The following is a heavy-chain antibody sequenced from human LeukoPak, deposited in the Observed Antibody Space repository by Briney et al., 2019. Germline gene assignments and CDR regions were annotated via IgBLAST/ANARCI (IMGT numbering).Heavy chain of an antibody. V-gene: IGHV1-2*02. CDR1: GYTFTDYY. CDR3: ARGGPTWIQLWPYFDY. Sequence: ASVKVSCKTSGYTFTDYYIHWGRQAPGQGLEWMGWINPDSGGTNYAQNFEGRVTLTRDTSISTAYMELSRLRSDDTAVYYCARGGPTWIQLWPYFDYWGQGTLVTVSS. D-gene: IGHD5-18*01. J-gene: IGHJ4*02. CDR2: INPDSGGT.